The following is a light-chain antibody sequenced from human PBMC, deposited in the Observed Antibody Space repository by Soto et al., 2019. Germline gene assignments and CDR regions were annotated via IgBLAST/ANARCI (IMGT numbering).Light chain of an antibody. J-gene: IGKJ2*01. CDR2: DAS. V-gene: IGKV1-33*01. CDR1: EGINNY. CDR3: QQYDELPYT. Sequence: DIQMTQSPSSLSASVGDRVTIACQASEGINNYLSWFQQKPGKAPKLLIYDASKLEAGVPSRFSGSASGADFTFTISSLEAEDIATYFCQQYDELPYTFGQGTKLEIK.